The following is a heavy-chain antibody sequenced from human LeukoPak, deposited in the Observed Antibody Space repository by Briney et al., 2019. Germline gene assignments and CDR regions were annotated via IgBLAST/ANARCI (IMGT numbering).Heavy chain of an antibody. CDR1: GYTFTSYD. J-gene: IGHJ4*02. CDR3: ARGLDAYCGGDCYFFDY. V-gene: IGHV1-8*01. CDR2: MNPNSGNT. Sequence: ASVKVSCKASGYTFTSYDINWVRQATGQGLEWMGWMNPNSGNTGYAQKFQGRVTMTRNTSISTAYMGLSSLRSEDTAVYYCARGLDAYCGGDCYFFDYWGQGTLVTVSS. D-gene: IGHD2-21*02.